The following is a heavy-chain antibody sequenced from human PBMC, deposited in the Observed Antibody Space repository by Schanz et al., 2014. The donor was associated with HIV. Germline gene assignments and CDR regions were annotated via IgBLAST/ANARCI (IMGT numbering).Heavy chain of an antibody. D-gene: IGHD5-12*01. V-gene: IGHV1-2*02. CDR2: INPNSGGA. CDR3: AREPNYSGFDF. CDR1: GYTFTGYY. Sequence: QVQLVQSGAEVKEPGASVKVSCKASGYTFTGYYLHWARQAPGQGLEWMGWINPNSGGADSAQKFQGRVTMTRDTSISTAYLELSRLRSDDTAVYYCAREPNYSGFDFWGHGTLVTVSS. J-gene: IGHJ4*01.